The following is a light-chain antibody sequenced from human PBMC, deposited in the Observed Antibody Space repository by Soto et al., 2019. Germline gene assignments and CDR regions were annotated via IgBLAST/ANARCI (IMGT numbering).Light chain of an antibody. Sequence: ETVLTQSPSSLSLSPGERATLSWSASQSVRSSYFAWYQQKPGQAPRLLIFGASTRAPGIPDRFSGSGSGTDFTLTISKLEPEDFALFYCQQYGNSPLTFGGGPKVDIK. CDR1: QSVRSSY. CDR3: QQYGNSPLT. CDR2: GAS. V-gene: IGKV3-20*01. J-gene: IGKJ4*01.